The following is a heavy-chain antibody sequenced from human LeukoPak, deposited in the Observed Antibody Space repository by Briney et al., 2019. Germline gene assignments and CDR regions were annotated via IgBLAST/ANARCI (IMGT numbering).Heavy chain of an antibody. Sequence: ASVKVSCKASGYTFTSYYMHWVRQAPGQGLEWMGIINPSGGSTSYAQKFQGRVTMTRDTSTSTVYMELSSLRSEDTAVYYCARGGVIAVAGGYFDYWGQGTPVTVSS. J-gene: IGHJ4*02. CDR3: ARGGVIAVAGGYFDY. V-gene: IGHV1-46*03. CDR1: GYTFTSYY. CDR2: INPSGGST. D-gene: IGHD6-19*01.